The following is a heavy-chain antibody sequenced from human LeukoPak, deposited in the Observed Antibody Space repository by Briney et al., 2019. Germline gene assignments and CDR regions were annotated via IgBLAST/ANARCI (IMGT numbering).Heavy chain of an antibody. D-gene: IGHD6-19*01. J-gene: IGHJ6*02. CDR2: IKEDGSEK. CDR3: ARDAQMATPYSIAVAEAYYYGMDV. Sequence: GGSLRLSCAASGFTFSNHWMNWVRQAPGKGLEWVANIKEDGSEKDYVDSVKGRFTISRDNSKNTLYLQMNSLRAEDTAVYYCARDAQMATPYSIAVAEAYYYGMDVWGQGTTVTVSS. CDR1: GFTFSNHW. V-gene: IGHV3-7*01.